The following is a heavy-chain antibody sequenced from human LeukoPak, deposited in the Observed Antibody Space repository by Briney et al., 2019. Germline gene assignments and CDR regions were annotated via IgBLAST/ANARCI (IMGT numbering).Heavy chain of an antibody. CDR3: VKDFRPYGSSGYLPPDDY. J-gene: IGHJ4*02. CDR1: GFTFNMFA. CDR2: ISNNGGST. Sequence: GGSLRLSCSASGFTFNMFAMHWVRQAPGKGLESVSAISNNGGSTYYADSVKGRFTISRDNSRNTLYLQMSSLRAEDTAVYYCVKDFRPYGSSGYLPPDDYWGQGTLVTVSS. V-gene: IGHV3-64D*06. D-gene: IGHD3-22*01.